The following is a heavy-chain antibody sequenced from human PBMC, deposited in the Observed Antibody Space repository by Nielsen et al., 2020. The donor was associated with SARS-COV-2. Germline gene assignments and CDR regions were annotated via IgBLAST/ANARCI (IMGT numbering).Heavy chain of an antibody. CDR1: GYTFTSYA. Sequence: ASVKVSCKASGYTFTSYAMHWVRQAPGQRLEWMGWINAGNGNTKYSQKFQGRVTITRDTSASTAYMELSSLRSEDTAVYYCARDLNRTYYCGSGSYSLFNWFDPWGQGTLVTVSS. J-gene: IGHJ5*02. CDR3: ARDLNRTYYCGSGSYSLFNWFDP. V-gene: IGHV1-3*01. CDR2: INAGNGNT. D-gene: IGHD3-10*01.